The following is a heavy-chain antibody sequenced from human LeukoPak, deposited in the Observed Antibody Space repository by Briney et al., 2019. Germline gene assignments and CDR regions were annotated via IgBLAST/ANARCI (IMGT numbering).Heavy chain of an antibody. Sequence: PGGSLRLSCAASGFTFSSYEMSWVRQAPGKGLEWVSYISSSGSTIYYADSVKGRFTISRDNAKKSLYLQMSLRAEDSAVYYCARHMYYYDSSGYYHSPLDYWGQGTLVTVSS. CDR1: GFTFSSYE. CDR2: ISSSGSTI. CDR3: ARHMYYYDSSGYYHSPLDY. V-gene: IGHV3-48*03. D-gene: IGHD3-22*01. J-gene: IGHJ4*02.